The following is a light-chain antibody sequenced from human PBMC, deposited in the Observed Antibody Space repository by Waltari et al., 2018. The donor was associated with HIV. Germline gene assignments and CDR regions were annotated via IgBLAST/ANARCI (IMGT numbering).Light chain of an antibody. J-gene: IGKJ1*01. CDR3: QQRRNWPKT. CDR1: QSVSSY. CDR2: DAS. V-gene: IGKV3-11*01. Sequence: EIVLTQSPATLSLSPGERATLSCRASQSVSSYLAWYQQKPGQAPRLLIYDASNSATGIPARFSGSGSGTDFTLTISSLESEDFAVYYCQQRRNWPKTCGQGTKVEIK.